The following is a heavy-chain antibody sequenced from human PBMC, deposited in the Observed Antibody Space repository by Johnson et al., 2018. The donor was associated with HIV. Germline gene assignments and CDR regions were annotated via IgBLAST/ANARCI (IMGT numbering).Heavy chain of an antibody. J-gene: IGHJ3*02. CDR3: ARVTLVLDI. CDR2: IRYDGSNK. CDR1: GFTFSSYW. Sequence: QMLLVESGGGLVQPGGSLRLSCAASGFTFSSYWMSWVRQAPGKGLEWVAFIRYDGSNKYYADSVKGRFTISRDNSKNSLYLQMNSLRAEDTAVYYCARVTLVLDIWGQGTMVIVSS. V-gene: IGHV3-30*02. D-gene: IGHD4/OR15-4a*01.